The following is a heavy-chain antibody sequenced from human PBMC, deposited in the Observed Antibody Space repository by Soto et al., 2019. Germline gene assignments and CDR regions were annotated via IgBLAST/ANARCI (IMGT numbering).Heavy chain of an antibody. D-gene: IGHD6-13*01. CDR2: INAGNGNT. V-gene: IGHV1-3*01. CDR1: GYTFTSYA. CDR3: ATGISLYNCFAP. Sequence: ASVKVSCKASGYTFTSYAMHWVRQAPGQRLEWMGWINAGNGNTKYSQKFQGRVTITRDTSASTAYMELSSLRSEDTAVYYCATGISLYNCFAPGGQGTLVTVSS. J-gene: IGHJ5*02.